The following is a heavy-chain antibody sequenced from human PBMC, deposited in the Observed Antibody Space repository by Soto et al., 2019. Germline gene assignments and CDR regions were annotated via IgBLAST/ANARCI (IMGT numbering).Heavy chain of an antibody. V-gene: IGHV4-34*01. J-gene: IGHJ6*03. CDR1: GGSFSGYY. CDR2: INHSGST. D-gene: IGHD4-4*01. CDR3: ARGLPTTNNYHYYYYYYMDV. Sequence: QVQLQQWGAGLLKPSETLSLTCAVYGGSFSGYYWSWIRQPPGKGLEWIGEINHSGSTNYNPSLKRRIIKSVATSKNHFTLKLCSGTAEYTAVYYWARGLPTTNNYHYYYYYYMDVWGKGTTVTVSS.